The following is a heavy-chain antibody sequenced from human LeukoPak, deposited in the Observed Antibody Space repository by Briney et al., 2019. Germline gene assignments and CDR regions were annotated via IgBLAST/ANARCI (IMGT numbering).Heavy chain of an antibody. CDR2: IHGDGTII. CDR1: GFTFSSYW. V-gene: IGHV3-74*01. J-gene: IGHJ4*02. Sequence: GGSLRLSCADSGFTFSSYWMHWVRQAPGKGLVWVAGIHGDGTIIYYADSVKGRFTISRDNAKNTLYLQMNSLRAEDTAVYYCVAEERDFDCWGQGVLVTVSS. CDR3: VAEERDFDC. D-gene: IGHD1-26*01.